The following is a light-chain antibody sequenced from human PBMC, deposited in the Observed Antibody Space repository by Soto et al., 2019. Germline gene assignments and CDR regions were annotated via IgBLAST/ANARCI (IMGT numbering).Light chain of an antibody. CDR2: AAS. Sequence: IQLTQSPSSLSASVGDRVTITCRASQGISSYLAWYQQRPGKAPKLLIYAASTLQSGVPSRFSGSGSGTDFTLTIGSLQPEDSATYYCLQICTYPATFGRGTRLEIK. CDR1: QGISSY. V-gene: IGKV1-9*01. J-gene: IGKJ5*01. CDR3: LQICTYPAT.